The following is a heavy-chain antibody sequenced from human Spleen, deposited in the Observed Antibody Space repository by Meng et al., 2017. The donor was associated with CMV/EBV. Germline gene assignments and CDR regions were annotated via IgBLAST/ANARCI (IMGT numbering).Heavy chain of an antibody. Sequence: GESLKISCAVSGFTFSSYWMSWVRQAPGKGLEWVSVIYSGGSTYYADSVKGRFTISRDNSKNTLYLQMNSLRAEDTAVYYCARDETRGMDVWGQGTTVTVSS. J-gene: IGHJ6*02. CDR1: GFTFSSYW. CDR3: ARDETRGMDV. CDR2: IYSGGST. V-gene: IGHV3-66*02.